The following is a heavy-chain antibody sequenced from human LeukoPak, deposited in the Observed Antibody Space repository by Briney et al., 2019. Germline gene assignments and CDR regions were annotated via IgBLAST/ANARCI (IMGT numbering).Heavy chain of an antibody. CDR2: ISYDGSNK. V-gene: IGHV3-30-3*01. J-gene: IGHJ4*02. CDR3: ARETFGRGYFDY. Sequence: GGSLRLSCAASGFTFSSYAMHWVRQAPGKGLEWVAVISYDGSNKYYADSVKGRFTISRDNSKNTLYLQMNSLRAEDTAVYYCARETFGRGYFDYWGQGTLVTVSS. D-gene: IGHD2/OR15-2a*01. CDR1: GFTFSSYA.